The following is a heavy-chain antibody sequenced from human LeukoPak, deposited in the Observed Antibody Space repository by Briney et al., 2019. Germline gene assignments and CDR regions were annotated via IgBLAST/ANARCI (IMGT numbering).Heavy chain of an antibody. V-gene: IGHV3-49*03. Sequence: GGSLRLSCTASGFTFSDYAMSWFRQAPGKGLEWVGFIRSKAYGGTTKNAASVKGIFTISRDDSRSIAYLQMNTLKTEDTAVYYCTRRYNYDSSGYYYVRDAFDIWGQGTMVTVSS. J-gene: IGHJ3*02. CDR3: TRRYNYDSSGYYYVRDAFDI. CDR2: IRSKAYGGTT. CDR1: GFTFSDYA. D-gene: IGHD3-22*01.